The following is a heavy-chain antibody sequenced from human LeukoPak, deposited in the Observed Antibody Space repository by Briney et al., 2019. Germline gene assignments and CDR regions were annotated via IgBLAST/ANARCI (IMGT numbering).Heavy chain of an antibody. J-gene: IGHJ4*02. CDR1: GDSISSYY. Sequence: SETLSLTCTVSGDSISSYYWTWIRQPPGKGLEWIGYIYYSGNTNYNPSLKSRVTISLDTSKNQFSLKLTSVTAADTAMYYCARRKAKTPNYFGYWGQGALVTVSS. CDR2: IYYSGNT. V-gene: IGHV4-59*08. CDR3: ARRKAKTPNYFGY.